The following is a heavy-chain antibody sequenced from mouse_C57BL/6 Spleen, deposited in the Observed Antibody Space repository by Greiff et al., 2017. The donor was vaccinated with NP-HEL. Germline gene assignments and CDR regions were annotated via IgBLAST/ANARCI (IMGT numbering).Heavy chain of an antibody. CDR2: IYPGDGDT. Sequence: VQLQQSGPELVKPGASVKISCKASGYAFSSSWMNWVKQRPGTGLEWIGRIYPGDGDTNYNGKFKGKATLTADKSSSTAYMQLSSLTSEDSAVYFCARSGTGYAMDYWGQGTSVTVSS. CDR1: GYAFSSSW. CDR3: ARSGTGYAMDY. D-gene: IGHD3-3*01. V-gene: IGHV1-82*01. J-gene: IGHJ4*01.